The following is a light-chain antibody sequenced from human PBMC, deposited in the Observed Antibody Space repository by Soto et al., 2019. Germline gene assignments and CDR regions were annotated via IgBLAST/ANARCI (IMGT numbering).Light chain of an antibody. CDR2: GAS. J-gene: IGKJ4*01. CDR3: QHYGSSPLT. CDR1: QSLTNSF. V-gene: IGKV3-20*01. Sequence: EFVLTQSPGTLSLSPGERATLSCRASQSLTNSFIAWYQQKPGQAPRLLLYGASTRATDIPDRFSGSGSGTDFTLTISRVEPEDFAVFYCQHYGSSPLTFGGGTKVDI.